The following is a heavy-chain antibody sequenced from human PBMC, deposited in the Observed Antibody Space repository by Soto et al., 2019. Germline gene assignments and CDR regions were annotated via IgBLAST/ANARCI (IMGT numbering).Heavy chain of an antibody. CDR1: GFTFSSYW. Sequence: GGSLRLSCVASGFTFSSYWMSWVRQAPGKGLEWVANIKHYGSEKYYVDSVKGRFTISRDNAKNSLYLQMNSLRAEDTAVYYCARTTYSDYWGQGTLVTVSS. CDR3: ARTTYSDY. CDR2: IKHYGSEK. V-gene: IGHV3-7*01. J-gene: IGHJ4*01.